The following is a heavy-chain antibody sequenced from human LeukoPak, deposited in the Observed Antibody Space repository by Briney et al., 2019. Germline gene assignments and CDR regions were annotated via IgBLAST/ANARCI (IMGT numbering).Heavy chain of an antibody. V-gene: IGHV4-59*01. CDR2: IYYSGNT. CDR3: ARDLCSGGSCYPLDYYGMDV. J-gene: IGHJ6*02. D-gene: IGHD2-15*01. Sequence: SETLSLTCTVSGGSISSYYWSWVRQPPGKGLEWLGYIYYSGNTNYNPSLKSRVTISVDTSKNQFSLKLSSVTAADPAVYYCARDLCSGGSCYPLDYYGMDVWGQGTTVTVSS. CDR1: GGSISSYY.